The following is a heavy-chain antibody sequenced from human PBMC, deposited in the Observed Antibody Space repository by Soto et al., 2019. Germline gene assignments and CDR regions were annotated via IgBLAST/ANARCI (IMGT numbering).Heavy chain of an antibody. V-gene: IGHV4-4*02. D-gene: IGHD1-26*01. CDR3: ASSSLVIGGMGFDY. Sequence: SETLSLTCAVSSGSISSSNWWSWVRQPPGKGLEWIGEIYHSGSTNYNPSLKSRVTISVDKSKNQFSLKLSSVTAADTAVYYCASSSLVIGGMGFDYWGQGTLVTVSS. CDR2: IYHSGST. CDR1: SGSISSSNW. J-gene: IGHJ4*02.